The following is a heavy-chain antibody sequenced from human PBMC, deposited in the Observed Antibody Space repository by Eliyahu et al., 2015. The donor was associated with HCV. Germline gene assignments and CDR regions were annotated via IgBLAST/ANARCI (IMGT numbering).Heavy chain of an antibody. J-gene: IGHJ4*02. CDR1: GFTXSXYS. CDR3: ARGGRNYDSSGYTHFEY. D-gene: IGHD3-22*01. Sequence: EVQLVESGGGLVKPGGSLRLSCAASGFTXSXYSMNWVRQAPGKGLEWVSSISSSSSYIYYADSVKGRFTISRDNAKNSLYLQMNSLRAEDTAVYYCARGGRNYDSSGYTHFEYWGQGTLVTVSS. V-gene: IGHV3-21*01. CDR2: ISSSSSYI.